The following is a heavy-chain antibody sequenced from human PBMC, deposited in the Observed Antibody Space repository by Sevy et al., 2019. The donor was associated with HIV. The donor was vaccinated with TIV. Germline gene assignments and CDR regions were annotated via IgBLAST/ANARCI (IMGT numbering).Heavy chain of an antibody. CDR3: ASDHVKDGDLGDYYYFAKDV. V-gene: IGHV3-11*01. D-gene: IGHD4-17*01. CDR2: ISGSDNAI. Sequence: GGSLRLSCAASGFTFCDYYMSWIRQAPGKGLEWLSYISGSDNAIYYADSVKGRFTISRDNAKNSLYLQMNSLRAEDTAVYYCASDHVKDGDLGDYYYFAKDVWVQGTTVTVSS. CDR1: GFTFCDYY. J-gene: IGHJ6*01.